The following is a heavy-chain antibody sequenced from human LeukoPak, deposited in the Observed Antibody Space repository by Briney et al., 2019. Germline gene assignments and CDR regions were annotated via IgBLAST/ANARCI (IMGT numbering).Heavy chain of an antibody. CDR2: INHSGST. J-gene: IGHJ6*02. D-gene: IGHD3-10*01. V-gene: IGHV4-34*01. Sequence: PSETLSLTCAVYVASFSGRSWSWIRQPPGKGLEWIGEINHSGSTNYNPSLKSRVTISVDTSKNQFSLKLSSVTAADTAVYYCARVMDYGSGSYKRIYYGMDVWGQGTTVTVSS. CDR1: VASFSGRS. CDR3: ARVMDYGSGSYKRIYYGMDV.